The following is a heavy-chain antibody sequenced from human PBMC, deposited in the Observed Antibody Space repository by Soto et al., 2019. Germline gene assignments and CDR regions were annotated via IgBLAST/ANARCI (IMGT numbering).Heavy chain of an antibody. J-gene: IGHJ4*02. CDR1: GYSFTTYL. D-gene: IGHD3-22*01. Sequence: GSSVKVSCKASGYSFTTYLIHWLRQAPGQSLEWMGWINTGNDNTKYSPKFQGRITVSRDTSASTVYMELSSLKSEDTAAYYCARYHYLLPSDRFDFWGQGTLVTVSS. V-gene: IGHV1-3*04. CDR2: INTGNDNT. CDR3: ARYHYLLPSDRFDF.